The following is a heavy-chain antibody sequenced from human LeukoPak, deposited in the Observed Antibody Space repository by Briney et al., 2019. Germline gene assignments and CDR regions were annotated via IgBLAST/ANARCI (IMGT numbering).Heavy chain of an antibody. CDR2: ITSSTGSI. CDR1: GFTFSSYC. CDR3: ARRAGDHKHPFDY. Sequence: GGSLRLSCAASGFTFSSYCMNWVRQAPGKGLEWVSSITSSTGSIYYAGSVKGGFVISRDNAKNSLYLQMNSMRAEDTAVYYCARRAGDHKHPFDYWGQGTLVTVSS. J-gene: IGHJ4*02. D-gene: IGHD1-14*01. V-gene: IGHV3-21*01.